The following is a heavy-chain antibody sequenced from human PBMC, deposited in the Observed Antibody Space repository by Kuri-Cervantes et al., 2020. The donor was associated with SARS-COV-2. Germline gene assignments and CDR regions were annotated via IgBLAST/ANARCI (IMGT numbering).Heavy chain of an antibody. J-gene: IGHJ6*02. D-gene: IGHD5-24*01. CDR3: ARDHRDGYNWSSFFGGMDV. Sequence: GESLKISCAASGFTFSSYWMTWVRQAPGKGLDWVANVRQDGRDKYYGDSVKGRFTISRDNAKNSLYLQMNSLRAEDTAVYYCARDHRDGYNWSSFFGGMDVWGQGTTVTVSS. CDR2: VRQDGRDK. V-gene: IGHV3-7*01. CDR1: GFTFSSYW.